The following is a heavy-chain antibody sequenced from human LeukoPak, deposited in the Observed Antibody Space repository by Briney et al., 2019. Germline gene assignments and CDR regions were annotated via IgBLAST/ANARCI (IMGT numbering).Heavy chain of an antibody. Sequence: SETLSLTCTVSGGSMSKSYWNWIRQSPGKGLEWIGSIFYTYTASSNYNPSLKSRVSISLDTSENQFSLKLTSVTAADTAVYYCARGVPVYGSGTYSISELDYWGQGTLVTVSS. CDR1: GGSMSKSY. V-gene: IGHV4-59*01. CDR2: IFYTYTASS. CDR3: ARGVPVYGSGTYSISELDY. D-gene: IGHD3-10*01. J-gene: IGHJ4*02.